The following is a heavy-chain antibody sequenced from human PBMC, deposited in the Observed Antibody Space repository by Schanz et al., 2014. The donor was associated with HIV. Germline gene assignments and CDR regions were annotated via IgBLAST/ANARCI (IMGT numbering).Heavy chain of an antibody. CDR2: MIPVIDAP. Sequence: QVQLVQSGAELRKPGSSVKVSCKTSGDTFSSFGINWVRQAPEQALEWMGGMIPVIDAPHYAQKFHGRVFITADESTSTVNMELSSLRSGDTAVYYCARYPRLIDYNTSQGMDVWGQGTTVTVSS. V-gene: IGHV1-69*01. CDR3: ARYPRLIDYNTSQGMDV. CDR1: GDTFSSFG. D-gene: IGHD1-20*01. J-gene: IGHJ6*02.